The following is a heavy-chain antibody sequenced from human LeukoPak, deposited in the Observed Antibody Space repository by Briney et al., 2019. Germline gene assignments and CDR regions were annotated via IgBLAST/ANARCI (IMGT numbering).Heavy chain of an antibody. CDR2: ISSDGSST. CDR3: ARDLGQYYDTSDNWFDP. CDR1: GFTFSSYW. J-gene: IGHJ5*02. V-gene: IGHV3-74*01. Sequence: GGSLRLSCAASGFTFSSYWMHWVRHTPGKGLGRVSRISSDGSSTSYADSVKGRFTISRDNAKNTVYLQMNSLRAEDTAAYYCARDLGQYYDTSDNWFDPCGQGTLVTASS. D-gene: IGHD3-22*01.